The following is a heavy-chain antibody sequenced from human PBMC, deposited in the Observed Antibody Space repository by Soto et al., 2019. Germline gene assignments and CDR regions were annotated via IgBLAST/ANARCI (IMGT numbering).Heavy chain of an antibody. Sequence: GGSLRLSCAASGFTFSSYSMNWLRQAPGKGLEWASSISSSSSYIYYADSVKGRFTISRDNAKNSLYLQMNSLRAEDTAVCYCARVVVTTSAFDIWGEGTRGTVS. CDR2: ISSSSSYI. D-gene: IGHD1-1*01. CDR3: ARVVVTTSAFDI. CDR1: GFTFSSYS. J-gene: IGHJ3*02. V-gene: IGHV3-21*01.